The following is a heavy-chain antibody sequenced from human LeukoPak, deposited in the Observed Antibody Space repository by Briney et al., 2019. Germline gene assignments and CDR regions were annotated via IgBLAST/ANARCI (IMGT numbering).Heavy chain of an antibody. V-gene: IGHV4-61*01. CDR2: IYYSGST. CDR3: ARVGGSYSY. J-gene: IGHJ4*02. D-gene: IGHD1-26*01. Sequence: PSETLSLTCTVSGGSVSSGSYYWTWIRQPPGKGLEWIGYIYYSGSTNYNPSLKSRVTISVDTSKNQFSLKLSSVTAADTAVYYCARVGGSYSYWGQGTLVTVSS. CDR1: GGSVSSGSYY.